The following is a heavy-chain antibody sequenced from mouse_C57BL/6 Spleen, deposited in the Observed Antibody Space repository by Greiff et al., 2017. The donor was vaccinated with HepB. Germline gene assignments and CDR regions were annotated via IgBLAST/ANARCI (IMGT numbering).Heavy chain of an antibody. CDR2: IYPGDGDT. CDR3: ASYYYDAMDY. Sequence: VKLVESGAELVKPGASVKISCKASGYAFSSYWMNWVKQRPGKGLEWIGQIYPGDGDTNYNGKFKGKATLTADKSSSTAYMQLSSLTSEDSAVYFCASYYYDAMDYWGQGTSVTVSS. V-gene: IGHV1-80*01. CDR1: GYAFSSYW. D-gene: IGHD1-1*01. J-gene: IGHJ4*01.